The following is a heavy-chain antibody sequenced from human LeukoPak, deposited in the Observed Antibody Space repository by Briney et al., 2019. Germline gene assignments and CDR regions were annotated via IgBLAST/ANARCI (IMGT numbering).Heavy chain of an antibody. D-gene: IGHD3-9*01. J-gene: IGHJ4*02. Sequence: GGSLRLSCAASGFTFSSYEMNWVRQAPGKGLEWVSYISSSGSTIYYADSVKGRFTISRDNSKNTLYLQMNSLRAEDTAVYYCAKDRPATLPDYDILTGYLYWGQGTLVTVSS. V-gene: IGHV3-48*03. CDR1: GFTFSSYE. CDR3: AKDRPATLPDYDILTGYLY. CDR2: ISSSGSTI.